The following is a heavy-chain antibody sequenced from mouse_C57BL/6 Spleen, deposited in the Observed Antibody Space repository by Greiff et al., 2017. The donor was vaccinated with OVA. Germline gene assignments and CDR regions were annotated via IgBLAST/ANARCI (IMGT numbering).Heavy chain of an antibody. CDR1: GYSITSGYY. J-gene: IGHJ4*01. D-gene: IGHD1-1*01. Sequence: EVQVVESGPGLVKPSQSLSLTCSVTGYSITSGYYWNWIRQFPGNKLEWMGYISYDGSNNYNPSLKNRISITRDTSKNQFFLKLNSVTTEDTATYYCARGGVYGSRAMDYWGQGTSVTVSS. CDR3: ARGGVYGSRAMDY. CDR2: ISYDGSN. V-gene: IGHV3-6*01.